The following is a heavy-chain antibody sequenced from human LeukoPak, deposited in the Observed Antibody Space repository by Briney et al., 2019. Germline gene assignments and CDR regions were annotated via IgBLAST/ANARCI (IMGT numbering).Heavy chain of an antibody. CDR1: GGSISSGDYY. Sequence: PSETLSLTCTVSGGSISSGDYYWSWIRQPPGKGLEWIGYIYYTGSTYYNPSLKSRVTISVDTSKNQFSVKLSSVTAADTAVYYCARTTTVTEIDYWGQGTLVTVSS. D-gene: IGHD4-17*01. J-gene: IGHJ4*02. V-gene: IGHV4-30-4*01. CDR3: ARTTTVTEIDY. CDR2: IYYTGST.